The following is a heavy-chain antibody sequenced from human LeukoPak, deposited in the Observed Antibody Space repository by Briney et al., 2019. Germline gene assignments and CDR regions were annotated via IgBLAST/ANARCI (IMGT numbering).Heavy chain of an antibody. V-gene: IGHV1-8*01. CDR3: ARGAFFGATTRGYGMDV. Sequence: ASVKVSCKASGYTFTIYDINWVRQAPGQGLEWVGWMNPKSGDTVYAQNFQGGVTMTRDISIGTAYMELDSLRSEDTAVYYCARGAFFGATTRGYGMDVWGQGTTVTVSS. CDR2: MNPKSGDT. J-gene: IGHJ6*02. CDR1: GYTFTIYD. D-gene: IGHD3-3*01.